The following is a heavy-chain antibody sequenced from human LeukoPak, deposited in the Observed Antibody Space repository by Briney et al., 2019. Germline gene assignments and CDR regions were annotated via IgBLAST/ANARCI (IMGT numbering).Heavy chain of an antibody. V-gene: IGHV3-66*02. CDR2: IYSGGST. Sequence: GGSLRLSCAASGFTVSSNYMSWVRQAPGKGLEWVSVIYSGGSTYYADSVKGRFTISRDNSKNTLYLQMNSLRAEDTAVYYCAKEGDSSGYYYFDYWGQGTLVTVSS. J-gene: IGHJ4*02. CDR1: GFTVSSNY. CDR3: AKEGDSSGYYYFDY. D-gene: IGHD3-22*01.